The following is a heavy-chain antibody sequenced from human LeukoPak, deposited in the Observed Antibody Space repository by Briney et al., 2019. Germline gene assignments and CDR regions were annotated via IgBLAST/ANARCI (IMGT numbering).Heavy chain of an antibody. CDR2: IYYSGST. J-gene: IGHJ6*03. CDR1: GGSISSSSYY. Sequence: RSSETLSLTCTVSGGSISSSSYYWGWIRQPPGKGLEWIGSIYYSGSTYYNPSLKSRVTISVDTSKNQFSLKLSSVTAADTAVYYCARVGYSYGLSDYYMDVWGKGTTVTVSS. D-gene: IGHD5-18*01. V-gene: IGHV4-39*07. CDR3: ARVGYSYGLSDYYMDV.